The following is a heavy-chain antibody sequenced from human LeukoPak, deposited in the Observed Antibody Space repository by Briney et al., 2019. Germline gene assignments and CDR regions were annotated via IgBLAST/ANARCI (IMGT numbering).Heavy chain of an antibody. CDR3: ARDDSGSYWGGLDY. Sequence: SETLSLTCTVSGGSISSGSYYWSWIRQPAGKGLEWIGRIYTSGSTNYNPSLKSRVTISVDTSKNQFSLKLSSVTAADTAVYYCARDDSGSYWGGLDYWGQGTLVTVSS. CDR2: IYTSGST. D-gene: IGHD1-26*01. J-gene: IGHJ4*02. CDR1: GGSISSGSYY. V-gene: IGHV4-61*02.